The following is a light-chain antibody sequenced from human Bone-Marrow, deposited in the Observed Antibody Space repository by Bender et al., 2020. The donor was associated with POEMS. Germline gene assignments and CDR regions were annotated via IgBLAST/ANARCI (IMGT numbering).Light chain of an antibody. J-gene: IGLJ3*02. CDR1: SSNIGAHA. CDR2: SSH. Sequence: QSVLTQPPSASGTPGQRVTISCSGGSSNIGAHAVNWYQHLPGTAPTLHTYSSHRRPSEVPDRFSGSRSGTSASLAISGLQSEDEADYYCAVWDDSLNGWVFGGGTKLTVL. V-gene: IGLV1-44*01. CDR3: AVWDDSLNGWV.